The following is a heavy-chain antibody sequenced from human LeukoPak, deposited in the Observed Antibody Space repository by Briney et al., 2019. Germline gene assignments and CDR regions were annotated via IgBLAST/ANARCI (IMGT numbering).Heavy chain of an antibody. V-gene: IGHV3-30-3*01. CDR1: GFTFSSYA. CDR3: AREYSSSWSGRYFDY. Sequence: GGSLRLSCAASGFTFSSYAMHWVRQAPGKGLEWVAVISYDGGNKYYADSVKGRFTISRDNSKNTLYLQMNSLRAEDTAVYYCAREYSSSWSGRYFDYWGQGTLVTVSS. J-gene: IGHJ4*02. D-gene: IGHD6-13*01. CDR2: ISYDGGNK.